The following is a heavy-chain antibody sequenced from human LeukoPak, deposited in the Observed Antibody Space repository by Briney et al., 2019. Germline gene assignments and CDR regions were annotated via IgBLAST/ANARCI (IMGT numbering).Heavy chain of an antibody. V-gene: IGHV1-2*02. D-gene: IGHD3-22*01. CDR2: INPNSGGT. J-gene: IGHJ4*02. CDR3: ARDREDSSGSRDY. Sequence: GASVKVSCKASGYTFTGYYMHWVRQAPGQGLEWMGWINPNSGGTNYAQKFQGRVTMTRHTSISTAYMELSRLRSDDTAVYYCARDREDSSGSRDYWGQGTLVTVSS. CDR1: GYTFTGYY.